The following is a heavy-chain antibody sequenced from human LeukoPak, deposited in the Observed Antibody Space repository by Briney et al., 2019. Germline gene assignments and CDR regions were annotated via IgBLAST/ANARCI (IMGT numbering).Heavy chain of an antibody. CDR3: ARDRDCSNDVCRDY. CDR1: GLIVSSHY. J-gene: IGHJ4*02. D-gene: IGHD2-8*01. Sequence: GGSLRLSCAASGLIVSSHYMSWVRQAPGKGLDWVSVIYNDGSAYYADSVKGRFTISRDNSKNTLYLEMNTLKAEDTAVYYCARDRDCSNDVCRDYWGQGTLVTVSS. CDR2: IYNDGSA. V-gene: IGHV3-53*01.